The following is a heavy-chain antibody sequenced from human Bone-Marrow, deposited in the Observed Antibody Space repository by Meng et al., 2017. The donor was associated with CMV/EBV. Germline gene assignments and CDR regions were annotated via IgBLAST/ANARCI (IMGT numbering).Heavy chain of an antibody. J-gene: IGHJ5*02. D-gene: IGHD3-3*01. CDR3: AKADFWSGSDWFDP. Sequence: SVKVSCKASGGTFSSYTISWVRQAPGQGLEWMGRIIPILGIANYAQKFQGRVTITADKSTSTAYMELSGLRSEDTAVYYCAKADFWSGSDWFDPWGQGTLVTVSS. CDR2: IIPILGIA. V-gene: IGHV1-69*02. CDR1: GGTFSSYT.